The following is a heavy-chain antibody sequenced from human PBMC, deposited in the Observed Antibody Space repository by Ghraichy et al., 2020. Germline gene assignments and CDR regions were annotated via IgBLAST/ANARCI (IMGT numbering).Heavy chain of an antibody. J-gene: IGHJ6*02. CDR2: INPNSGGT. Sequence: ASVKVSCKASGYTFTGYYMHWVRQAPGQGLEWMGWINPNSGGTNYAQKFQGRVTMTRDTSISTAYMELSRLRSDDTAVYYCARDPPRQEYQLLLSYYYYGMDVWGQGTTVTVSS. CDR1: GYTFTGYY. V-gene: IGHV1-2*02. CDR3: ARDPPRQEYQLLLSYYYYGMDV. D-gene: IGHD2-2*01.